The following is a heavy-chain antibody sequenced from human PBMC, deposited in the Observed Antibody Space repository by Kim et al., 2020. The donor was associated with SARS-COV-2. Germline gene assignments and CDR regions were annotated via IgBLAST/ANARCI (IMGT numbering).Heavy chain of an antibody. CDR2: INSDGSST. Sequence: GGSLRLSCAASGFTFSSYWMHWVRQAPGKGLVWVSRINSDGSSTSYADSVKGRFTISRDNAKNTLYLQMNSLRAEDTAVYYCARVRGEGASWYYYYGMDVWGQGTTVTVSS. CDR1: GFTFSSYW. D-gene: IGHD3-16*01. V-gene: IGHV3-74*01. J-gene: IGHJ6*02. CDR3: ARVRGEGASWYYYYGMDV.